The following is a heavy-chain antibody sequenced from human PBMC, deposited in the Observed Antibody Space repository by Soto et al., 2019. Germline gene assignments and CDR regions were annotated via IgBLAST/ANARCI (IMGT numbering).Heavy chain of an antibody. D-gene: IGHD3-16*01. CDR2: VYYSASS. V-gene: IGHV4-39*01. J-gene: IGHJ1*01. Sequence: SXTLCLTCTVSFDSIATGGNHWEWIRQSPGGKLEWIGSVYYSASSYYNPSLRSRVTISLNLSTNQIYLRLTSVTAADAGVYFCARSRDTHQFGGLDVWGQGTLVTVYS. CDR3: ARSRDTHQFGGLDV. CDR1: FDSIATGGNH.